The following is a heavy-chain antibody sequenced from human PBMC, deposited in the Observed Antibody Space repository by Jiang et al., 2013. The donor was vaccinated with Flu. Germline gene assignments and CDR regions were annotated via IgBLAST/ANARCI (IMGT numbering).Heavy chain of an antibody. J-gene: IGHJ6*02. D-gene: IGHD6-13*01. CDR3: ARDHGDIAAATVSNYYGMDV. CDR2: IKQDGSEK. CDR1: GFTFSSYW. V-gene: IGHV3-7*03. Sequence: RLSCAASGFTFSSYWMSWVRQAPGKGLEWVANIKQDGSEKYYVDSVKGRFTISRDSAKNSLYLQMNSLRAEDTAVYYCARDHGDIAAATVSNYYGMDVWGQGTTVTVSS.